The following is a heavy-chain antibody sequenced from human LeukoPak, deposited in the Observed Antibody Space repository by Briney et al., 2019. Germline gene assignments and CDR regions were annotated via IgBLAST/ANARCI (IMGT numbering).Heavy chain of an antibody. D-gene: IGHD3-22*01. J-gene: IGHJ4*02. CDR2: ISSSSSYI. V-gene: IGHV3-21*04. CDR1: GFTFSSYS. CDR3: ARSHSGYYHSHHDY. Sequence: GGSLRLSCAASGFTFSSYSMNWVRQAPGKGLEWVSSISSSSSYIYYADSVKGRFTISRDNAKNSLYLQMNSLRAEDTAVYYCARSHSGYYHSHHDYWGQGTLVTVSS.